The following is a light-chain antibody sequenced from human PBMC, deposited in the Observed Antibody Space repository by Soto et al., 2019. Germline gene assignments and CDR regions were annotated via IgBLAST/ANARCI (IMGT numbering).Light chain of an antibody. V-gene: IGKV1-12*01. CDR1: QDISSW. CDR3: QQANSFPRT. J-gene: IGKJ3*01. CDR2: AAS. Sequence: DLQMTQSPSFVSASVGDRVTISCRASQDISSWLAWYQQKPGKAPKVLIYAASSLMSGVPSRFSGSGSGTDFTLTISSLQPEDFATYYFQQANSFPRTFGPGTKVDIK.